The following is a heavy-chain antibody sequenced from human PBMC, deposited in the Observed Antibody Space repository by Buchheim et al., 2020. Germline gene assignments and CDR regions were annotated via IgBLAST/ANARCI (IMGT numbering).Heavy chain of an antibody. V-gene: IGHV4-34*02. D-gene: IGHD6-13*01. CDR2: INHSGST. Sequence: QVQLQQWGAGLLKPSETLSLTCAVYGGSFSGYFWTWIRQPPGKGLEWIGEINHSGSTNYNTSLKSRVIISLDTSKNQFSLKLSSVTAADTAIYYCARESGAAAGTPYFYYFYMDVWGKGTT. CDR3: ARESGAAAGTPYFYYFYMDV. J-gene: IGHJ6*03. CDR1: GGSFSGYF.